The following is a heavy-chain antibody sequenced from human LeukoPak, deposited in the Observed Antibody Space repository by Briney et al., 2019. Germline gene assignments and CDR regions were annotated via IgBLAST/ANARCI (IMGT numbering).Heavy chain of an antibody. J-gene: IGHJ4*02. CDR2: IYHSGSA. D-gene: IGHD2/OR15-2a*01. Sequence: SETLSLTCTVSGYSISSTYYWGWIRQPPGKGLEWIGSIYHSGSAYYNPSLESRVTISVDTSKNQFSLKLTSVTAADTAVYYCARFNSTYYYYDYWGQGTLVTVSS. CDR1: GYSISSTYY. CDR3: ARFNSTYYYYDY. V-gene: IGHV4-38-2*02.